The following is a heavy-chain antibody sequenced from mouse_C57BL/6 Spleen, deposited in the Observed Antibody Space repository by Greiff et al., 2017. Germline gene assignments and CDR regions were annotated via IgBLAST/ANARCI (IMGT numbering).Heavy chain of an antibody. CDR3: ERYNAYDCDY. V-gene: IGHV1-54*01. CDR1: GYAFTNYL. CDR2: INPGSGGT. J-gene: IGHJ2*01. D-gene: IGHD1-3*01. Sequence: VQLQESGAELVRPGTSVKVSCKASGYAFTNYLIEWVKQRPGQGLEWIGGINPGSGGTNYNEKFKGKATLTADKSSSTAYMQLSSLTCEDAEVNVGERYNAYDCDYWGQGTTLTVSS.